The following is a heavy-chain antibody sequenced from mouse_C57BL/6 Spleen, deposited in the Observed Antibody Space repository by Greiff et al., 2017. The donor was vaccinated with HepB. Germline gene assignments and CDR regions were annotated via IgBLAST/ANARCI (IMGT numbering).Heavy chain of an antibody. Sequence: QVQLQQSGAELARPGASVKMSCKASGYIFTSYTMHWVKQRPGQGLEWIGYINPSSGYTKYNQTFKDKATLTADKATSTAYMQLSSLTSEDSAVYYCASAMDYWGQGTSVTVSS. CDR2: INPSSGYT. CDR3: ASAMDY. V-gene: IGHV1-4*01. CDR1: GYIFTSYT. J-gene: IGHJ4*01.